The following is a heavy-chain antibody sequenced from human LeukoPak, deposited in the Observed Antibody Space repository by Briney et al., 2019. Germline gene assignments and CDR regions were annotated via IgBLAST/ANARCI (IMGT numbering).Heavy chain of an antibody. D-gene: IGHD3-16*01. V-gene: IGHV3-20*04. CDR3: ARADHEKVGAIDY. CDR1: GFTFDDYG. Sequence: PGGSLRLSCAASGFTFDDYGMSWVRQAPGQGLEWVSGINWNGGSTGYADSVKGRFTISRDNSKTTLYLQMNTLRTEDAAVYYCARADHEKVGAIDYWGQGTLVIVSS. J-gene: IGHJ4*02. CDR2: INWNGGST.